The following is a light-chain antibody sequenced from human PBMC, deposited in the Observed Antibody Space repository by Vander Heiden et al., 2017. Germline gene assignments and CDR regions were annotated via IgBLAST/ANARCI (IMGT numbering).Light chain of an antibody. CDR3: LQDYSYPWT. J-gene: IGKJ1*01. Sequence: AIQMTQSPSSLPASVEDRVTITCRASQGIRNDCGWYQQKPGKAPKLLIYDASSLQSRVPSRFSGSGSGTDFTLTISSLQPEDFATYFCLQDYSYPWTFGQGTKVEIK. CDR1: QGIRND. V-gene: IGKV1-6*01. CDR2: DAS.